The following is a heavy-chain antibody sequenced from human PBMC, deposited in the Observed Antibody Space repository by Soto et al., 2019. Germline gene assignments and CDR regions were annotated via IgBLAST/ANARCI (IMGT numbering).Heavy chain of an antibody. D-gene: IGHD2-21*02. CDR3: ARGLVAYCGGDCSYYFDY. V-gene: IGHV1-69*12. Sequence: QVQLVQSGAEVKKPGYSVKVSCKASGGTFSSYAISWVRQAPGQGLEWMGGIIPIFGTANYAQKFQGRVTITADESTSTAYMELRRLRSEDTAVYYFARGLVAYCGGDCSYYFDYWGQGTLVTVSS. CDR2: IIPIFGTA. CDR1: GGTFSSYA. J-gene: IGHJ4*02.